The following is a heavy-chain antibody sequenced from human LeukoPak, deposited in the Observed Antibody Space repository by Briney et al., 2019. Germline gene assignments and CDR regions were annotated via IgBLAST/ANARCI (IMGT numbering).Heavy chain of an antibody. CDR1: GFTFGNSW. J-gene: IGHJ3*01. Sequence: GGSLRLPCAASGFTFGNSWVHWVRQAPGKGLVWVSLINADGSTATYADSVKGRFTISRDNARNTLSLQMNSLTIEDTAVYYCVVVVEPPDSDGFDVWGQGTMITVSS. D-gene: IGHD1-14*01. CDR3: VVVVEPPDSDGFDV. CDR2: INADGSTA. V-gene: IGHV3-74*01.